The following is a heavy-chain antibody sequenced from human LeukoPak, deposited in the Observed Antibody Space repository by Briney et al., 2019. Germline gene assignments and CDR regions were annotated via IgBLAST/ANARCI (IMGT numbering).Heavy chain of an antibody. J-gene: IGHJ4*02. CDR1: RGAMSRSSYY. D-gene: IGHD2/OR15-2a*01. Sequence: SETLSLTCTVSRGAMSRSSYYWGWIRQPPGKGLEWIGSIFYSGSSYYNPSLKSRVTISVDTSKNQFSLKLSSVTAADTAVYYCARFSTSSDFQLDFDYWGRGTLVTVSS. CDR2: IFYSGSS. V-gene: IGHV4-39*01. CDR3: ARFSTSSDFQLDFDY.